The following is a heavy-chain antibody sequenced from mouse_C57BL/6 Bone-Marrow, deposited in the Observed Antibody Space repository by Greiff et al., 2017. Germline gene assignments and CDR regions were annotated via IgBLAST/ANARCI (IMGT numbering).Heavy chain of an antibody. CDR2: IYPGDGDT. Sequence: LVESGAELVKPGASVKISCKASGYAFSSYWMNWVKQRPGKGLEWIGQIYPGDGDTNYTGKFKGKATLTADKSSSTAYMQLSSLTSEDSAVYFCARLRYYGCAYWGQGTLVTVSA. J-gene: IGHJ3*01. CDR1: GYAFSSYW. CDR3: ARLRYYGCAY. D-gene: IGHD1-1*01. V-gene: IGHV1-80*01.